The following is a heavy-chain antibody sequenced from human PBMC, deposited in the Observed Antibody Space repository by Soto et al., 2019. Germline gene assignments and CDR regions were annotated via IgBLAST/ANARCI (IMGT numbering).Heavy chain of an antibody. CDR3: AKDDLSGSHYYYYGMDV. D-gene: IGHD1-26*01. Sequence: ESGGGVVQPGRSLRLSCAASGFTFSSYGMHWVRQAPGKGLEWVAVISYDGSNKYYADSVKGRFTISRDNSKNTLYLQMNSLRAEDTAVYYCAKDDLSGSHYYYYGMDVWGQGTTVTVSS. CDR1: GFTFSSYG. V-gene: IGHV3-30*18. J-gene: IGHJ6*02. CDR2: ISYDGSNK.